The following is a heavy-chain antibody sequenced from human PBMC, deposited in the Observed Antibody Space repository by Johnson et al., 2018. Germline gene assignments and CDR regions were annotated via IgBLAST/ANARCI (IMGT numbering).Heavy chain of an antibody. V-gene: IGHV3-9*01. Sequence: VQLGEAGGGVVQAGRSLGLSCAASGFTFDDYAMHWVRQAPGTGLEWVSGISWNNGTIGYADAVKGRFTISRDNAKNSLYLQMNSLRAEDTALYYCAKDISYDSSGNYRMDVWGQGTTVTVSS. CDR2: ISWNNGTI. CDR3: AKDISYDSSGNYRMDV. J-gene: IGHJ6*02. CDR1: GFTFDDYA. D-gene: IGHD3-22*01.